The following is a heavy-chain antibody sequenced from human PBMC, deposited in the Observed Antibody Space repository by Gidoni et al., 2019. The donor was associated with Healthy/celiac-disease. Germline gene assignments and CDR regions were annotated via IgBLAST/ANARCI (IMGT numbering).Heavy chain of an antibody. D-gene: IGHD2-2*01. CDR2: ISSSSSTI. V-gene: IGHV3-48*01. J-gene: IGHJ4*02. CDR3: ARVGLYQLPHY. CDR1: GSTFSSYS. Sequence: EVQLVESGGGSVQPGGSLRLSCAAFGSTFSSYSRNWVRQAPGKGLEWVAYISSSSSTIYYADSVKGRFTISRDNAKNSLYLQMNGLRAEDTAVYYCARVGLYQLPHYWGQGTLVTVSS.